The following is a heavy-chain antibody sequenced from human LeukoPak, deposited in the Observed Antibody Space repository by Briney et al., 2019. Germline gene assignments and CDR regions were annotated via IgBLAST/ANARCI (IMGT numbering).Heavy chain of an antibody. CDR2: IWSDGSNK. D-gene: IGHD2-2*01. V-gene: IGHV3-33*01. Sequence: GGSLRLSCAASGFTFSSYGMHWVRQAPGKGLGWVAVIWSDGSNKYYADSVKGRFTISRDNSKNTLYLQMNSLRAEDTAVYYCARAEVPAAIKSGAFDIWGQGTMVTVSS. CDR1: GFTFSSYG. CDR3: ARAEVPAAIKSGAFDI. J-gene: IGHJ3*02.